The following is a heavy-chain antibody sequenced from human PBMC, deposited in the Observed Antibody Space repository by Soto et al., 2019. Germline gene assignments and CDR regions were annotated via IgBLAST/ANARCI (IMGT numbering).Heavy chain of an antibody. CDR1: GFTFSAYG. CDR2: ISGSGGST. CDR3: AKRPAALVTFDY. D-gene: IGHD5-18*01. J-gene: IGHJ4*02. Sequence: GGSLRLSCAASGFTFSAYGMHWVRQAPGKGLEWVSTISGSGGSTYYADSVKGRFTISRDNSKNTLYLQMNSLRAEDTAVYYCAKRPAALVTFDYWGQGTLVTVSS. V-gene: IGHV3-23*01.